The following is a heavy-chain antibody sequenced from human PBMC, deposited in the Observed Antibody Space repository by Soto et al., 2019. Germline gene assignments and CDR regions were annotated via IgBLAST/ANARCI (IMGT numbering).Heavy chain of an antibody. CDR1: GFTFSSYA. Sequence: GGSLRLSCAASGFTFSSYAMHWVRQAPGKGLEWVAVISYDGSNKYYADSVKGRFTISRDNSKNTLYLQMNSLRAEDTAVYYCARDLTTGFIDYWGQGTLVTVSS. CDR2: ISYDGSNK. D-gene: IGHD4-17*01. J-gene: IGHJ4*02. V-gene: IGHV3-30-3*01. CDR3: ARDLTTGFIDY.